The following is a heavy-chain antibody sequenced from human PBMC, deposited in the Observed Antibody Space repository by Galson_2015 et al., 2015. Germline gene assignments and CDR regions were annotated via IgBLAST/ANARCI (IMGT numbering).Heavy chain of an antibody. Sequence: SLRLSCAASGFTFSSYAMSWVRQAPGKGLEWVSAISGSGGSTYYADSVKGRFTISRDNSKNTLYLQMNSLRAEDTAVYYCAKDLKWGDTAMVTEGAFDIWGQGTMVTVPS. CDR1: GFTFSSYA. CDR2: ISGSGGST. CDR3: AKDLKWGDTAMVTEGAFDI. J-gene: IGHJ3*02. V-gene: IGHV3-23*01. D-gene: IGHD5-18*01.